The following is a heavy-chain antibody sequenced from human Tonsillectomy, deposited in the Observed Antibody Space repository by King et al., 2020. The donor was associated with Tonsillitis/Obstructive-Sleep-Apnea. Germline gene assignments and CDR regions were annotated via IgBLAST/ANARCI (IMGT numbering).Heavy chain of an antibody. Sequence: VQLVESGAEVKKPGASVKVSCKASGYTFTSYGISWVRQAPGQGLEWMGWISAYNGNTNYAQKLQGRVTMTTETSTSTAYMELRSLRSDDTAVYYCALTLLGYCSSTSCYTEGNFDYWGQGTLVTVSS. CDR1: GYTFTSYG. V-gene: IGHV1-18*01. J-gene: IGHJ4*02. D-gene: IGHD2-2*02. CDR2: ISAYNGNT. CDR3: ALTLLGYCSSTSCYTEGNFDY.